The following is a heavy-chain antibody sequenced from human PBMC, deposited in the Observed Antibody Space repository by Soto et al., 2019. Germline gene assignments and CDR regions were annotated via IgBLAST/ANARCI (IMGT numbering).Heavy chain of an antibody. D-gene: IGHD3-16*01. V-gene: IGHV1-46*01. CDR3: ATWGLAGATETFDF. J-gene: IGHJ3*01. CDR2: INPSGGYT. Sequence: QVQLVQSGAEVKKPGASVNVSCKASGYTFTSYYIHWVRQAPGQGLEWLGVINPSGGYTTYSQKFQGRVTMTRDTSTSTVYMELNSLRSEDTAVYYCATWGLAGATETFDFWGRGTMVTVSS. CDR1: GYTFTSYY.